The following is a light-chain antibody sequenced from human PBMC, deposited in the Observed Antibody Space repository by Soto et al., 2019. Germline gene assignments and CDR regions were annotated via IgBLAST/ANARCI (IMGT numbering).Light chain of an antibody. CDR3: LQFDEYPFS. J-gene: IGKJ3*01. Sequence: AIQLTQSPSSLSASVGDSVTITCRAIQGMRSALAWYQQTPGRPPKLLIYDASTLETGVPSRCSGSRSGTDFTLTGSSLQPEEFATYCCLQFDEYPFSVGPGTKVDF. CDR2: DAS. CDR1: QGMRSA. V-gene: IGKV1D-13*01.